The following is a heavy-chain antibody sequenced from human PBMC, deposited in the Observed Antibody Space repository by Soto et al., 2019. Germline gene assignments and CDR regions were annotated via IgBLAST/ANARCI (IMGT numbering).Heavy chain of an antibody. Sequence: QLQESGPGLVKPSETLSLTCTVSGGSISSSSYYWGWIRQPPGKGLEWIGSIYYSGSTYYNPSLKSRVTISVDTSKNQFSLKLSAVTAADTAVYYCASGTVTGVRVGAYHYYGMDVWGQGTTVTVSS. CDR3: ASGTVTGVRVGAYHYYGMDV. CDR2: IYYSGST. J-gene: IGHJ6*02. V-gene: IGHV4-39*01. CDR1: GGSISSSSYY. D-gene: IGHD4-17*01.